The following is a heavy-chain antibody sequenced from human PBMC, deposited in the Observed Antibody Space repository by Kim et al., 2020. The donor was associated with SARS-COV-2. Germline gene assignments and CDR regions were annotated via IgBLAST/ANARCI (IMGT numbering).Heavy chain of an antibody. Sequence: ASVKVSCKVSGYTLTEFYIHWVRQATGKGLEWMGGIDPEDGETIYAQKFQGRVTMTEDTSTDTAYMELSSLRSEDTAVYYCATGRVAGPPALFDPWGQGTLVTVSS. J-gene: IGHJ5*02. CDR1: GYTLTEFY. CDR3: ATGRVAGPPALFDP. D-gene: IGHD2-15*01. V-gene: IGHV1-24*01. CDR2: IDPEDGET.